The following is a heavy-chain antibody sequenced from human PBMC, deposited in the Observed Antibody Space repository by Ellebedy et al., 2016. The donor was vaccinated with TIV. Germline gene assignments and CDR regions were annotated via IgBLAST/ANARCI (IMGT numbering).Heavy chain of an antibody. CDR2: INGGATT. D-gene: IGHD3-10*01. J-gene: IGHJ6*02. CDR1: GFTFSNAW. CDR3: ARAPARKWLGETRKGRENYYYYYGMDV. V-gene: IGHV3-53*01. Sequence: GESLKISCAASGFTFSNAWMSWVRQAPGKGLEWVSGINGGATTFYADSVKGRFAISGDNSKNTLYLQMNSLRAEDTAVYYCARAPARKWLGETRKGRENYYYYYGMDVWGQGTTVTVSS.